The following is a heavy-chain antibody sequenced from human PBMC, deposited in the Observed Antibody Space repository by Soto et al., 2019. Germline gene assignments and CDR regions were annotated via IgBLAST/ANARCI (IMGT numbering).Heavy chain of an antibody. J-gene: IGHJ3*02. D-gene: IGHD5-18*01. CDR1: GYRFASYW. CDR2: IYPGDSDT. V-gene: IGHV5-51*01. CDR3: ASQQRGIHTHHAFDS. Sequence: ESLKVFLEGCGYRFASYWIGWVPQMPGKGLEWMGIIYPGDSDTRYSPSFQGKVTISADKSISTAYLQWSSLKASDTAMYYCASQQRGIHTHHAFDSWGQGTMVTV.